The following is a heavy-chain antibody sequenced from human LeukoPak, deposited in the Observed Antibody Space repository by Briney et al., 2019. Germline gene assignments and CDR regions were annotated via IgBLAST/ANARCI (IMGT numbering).Heavy chain of an antibody. CDR2: IYYSGST. CDR1: GGSISSSSYY. V-gene: IGHV4-39*01. D-gene: IGHD6-19*01. J-gene: IGHJ4*02. CDR3: ARHAVRIAVAADFDY. Sequence: SETLSLTCTVSGGSISSSSYYWGWIRQPRGKGLEWIGSIYYSGSTYYNPSLKSRGAISVDTSKNQFSLKLSSVTAADTAMYYCARHAVRIAVAADFDYWGQGTLVTVSS.